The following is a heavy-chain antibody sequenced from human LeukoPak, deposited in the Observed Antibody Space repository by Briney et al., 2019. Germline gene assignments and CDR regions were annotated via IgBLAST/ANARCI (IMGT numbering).Heavy chain of an antibody. D-gene: IGHD3-3*01. CDR2: IRGDSTET. J-gene: IGHJ4*02. CDR3: ARGHFGVVLDY. V-gene: IGHV3-21*01. Sequence: PGGSLRLSCEGSGFTFSSYSMIWVRQAPGKGLEWVSSIRGDSTETRHADSLMGRSTISRDNAKKSLYLQMNSLRAEDTAVYYCARGHFGVVLDYWGQGTLVTVSS. CDR1: GFTFSSYS.